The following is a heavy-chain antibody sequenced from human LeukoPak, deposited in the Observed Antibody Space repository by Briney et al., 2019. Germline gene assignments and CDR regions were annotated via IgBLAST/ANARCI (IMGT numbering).Heavy chain of an antibody. CDR1: GYSISSGYY. V-gene: IGHV4-38-2*01. CDR3: VTPRSWELSDVAV. J-gene: IGHJ6*04. CDR2: IYHSGST. D-gene: IGHD1-26*01. Sequence: SETLSLTCAVSGYSISSGYYWGWIRQPPGKGLEWIGSIYHSGSTYYNPSLKSRVTISVDTSKNQFSLKLSSVTAADTAVFYCVTPRSWELSDVAVWGKGTTVIVSS.